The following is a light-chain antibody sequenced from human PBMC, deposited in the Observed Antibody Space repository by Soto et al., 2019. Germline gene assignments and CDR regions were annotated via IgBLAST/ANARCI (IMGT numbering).Light chain of an antibody. CDR1: QSVSSSY. J-gene: IGKJ5*01. V-gene: IGKV3-20*01. Sequence: EIVLTQPPGTLSLSPGERATLSCRASQSVSSSYLAWYQQKPGQAPRLLIYDASIRATGIPDRFSGSGSGTDFTLTISRLEPAYVAVYYCQQYGNSPITFGQGTRLDMK. CDR2: DAS. CDR3: QQYGNSPIT.